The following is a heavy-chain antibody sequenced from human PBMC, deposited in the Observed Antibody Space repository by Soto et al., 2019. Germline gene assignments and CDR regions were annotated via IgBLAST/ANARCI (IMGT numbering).Heavy chain of an antibody. J-gene: IGHJ4*02. CDR2: FDPEEGKT. V-gene: IGHV1-24*01. CDR3: AIKIGYFDY. CDR1: GYTLTDLS. Sequence: QVQLVQSGAEVKKPGASVKVSCKVSGYTLTDLSMHWVRQAPGKGLEWMGGFDPEEGKTVYAQRFQGRLTMTGDTSTDTRYMELHSLTSDDTAVYYCAIKIGYFDYWGQGTLVTVSS.